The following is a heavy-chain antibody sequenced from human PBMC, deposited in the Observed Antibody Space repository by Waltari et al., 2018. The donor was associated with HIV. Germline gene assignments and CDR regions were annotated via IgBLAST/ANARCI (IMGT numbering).Heavy chain of an antibody. Sequence: QVQVQESGPGLVKPSETLSLNSTVSGVSMSSYYWSWFRQPAGRGLEWLGRVYTSGTLNYNPSLRSRVTLSVDMSKNQFSLKLSSVTAADTAVYYCAGREYWGQGMLVTVSS. J-gene: IGHJ4*02. CDR3: AGREY. V-gene: IGHV4-4*07. CDR2: VYTSGTL. CDR1: GVSMSSYY. D-gene: IGHD6-6*01.